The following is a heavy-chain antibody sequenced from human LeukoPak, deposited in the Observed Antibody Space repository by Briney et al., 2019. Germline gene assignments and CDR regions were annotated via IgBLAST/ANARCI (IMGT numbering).Heavy chain of an antibody. CDR3: ARYMTPHSYSSAMDV. D-gene: IGHD1-1*01. CDR1: GGSISSYY. J-gene: IGHJ6*02. CDR2: IYYSEST. V-gene: IGHV4-59*01. Sequence: SETLSLTCTFSGGSISSYYWSWIRQPPGKGLEGMGDIYYSESTNYNPSLKSRVTMSVDTSQNHFSLKLSSVTTADTAVYYCARYMTPHSYSSAMDVWGQGTTVTVSS.